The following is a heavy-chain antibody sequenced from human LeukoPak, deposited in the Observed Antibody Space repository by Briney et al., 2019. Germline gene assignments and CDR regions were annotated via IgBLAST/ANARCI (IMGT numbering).Heavy chain of an antibody. D-gene: IGHD6-13*01. CDR1: GVSISSGGYY. J-gene: IGHJ4*02. CDR2: IYYSGST. Sequence: PSETLSLTCTVSGVSISSGGYYWSWLRQHPGKGLEWIGYIYYSGSTYYNPSLKSRVTISLDTSKNQFSLKLSSVTAADTAMYYCARRRTAAGLFDYWGQGSLVTVSS. CDR3: ARRRTAAGLFDY. V-gene: IGHV4-31*03.